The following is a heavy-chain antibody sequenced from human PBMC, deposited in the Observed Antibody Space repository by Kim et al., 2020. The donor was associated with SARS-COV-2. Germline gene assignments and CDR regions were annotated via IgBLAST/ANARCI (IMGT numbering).Heavy chain of an antibody. CDR2: IYPGDSDT. D-gene: IGHD6-13*01. CDR1: GYSFTSYW. V-gene: IGHV5-51*01. J-gene: IGHJ6*02. CDR3: ARLYSSSSRPYKYYYYGMDV. Sequence: GESLKISCKGSGYSFTSYWIGWVRQMPGKGLEWMGIIYPGDSDTRYSPSFQGQVTISADKSISTAYLQWSSLKASDTAMYYCARLYSSSSRPYKYYYYGMDVWGQGTTVTVSS.